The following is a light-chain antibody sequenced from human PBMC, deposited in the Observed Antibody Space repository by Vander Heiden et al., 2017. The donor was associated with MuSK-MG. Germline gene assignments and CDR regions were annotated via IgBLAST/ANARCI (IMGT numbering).Light chain of an antibody. V-gene: IGKV1-39*01. CDR3: QQSDSTPRT. J-gene: IGKJ1*01. Sequence: DIQMTQSPSSLSASVGYRVTLTCRTSQSINNYLNWYQQKPGKAPKLLIYAASSLQSGVPSRFNGSGSGTDFTLTISRLQPEDFATYYCQQSDSTPRTFGQGTKVEIK. CDR2: AAS. CDR1: QSINNY.